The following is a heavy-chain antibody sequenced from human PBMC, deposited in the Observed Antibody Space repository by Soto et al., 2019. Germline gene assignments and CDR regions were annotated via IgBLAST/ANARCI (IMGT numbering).Heavy chain of an antibody. CDR1: GDSMRNYF. Sequence: SETLSLTCTVSGDSMRNYFWTCIRQHPGKGLVWIGYIHYSGTTSFFPSYNPSLISLSTISEDTSKNQFSLKLLSVTTADTDVYFCAAGEGSSRNLAPYDLDFWGQGTLVTVSS. CDR3: AAGEGSSRNLAPYDLDF. CDR2: IHYSGTT. D-gene: IGHD6-13*01. V-gene: IGHV4-59*01. J-gene: IGHJ4*02.